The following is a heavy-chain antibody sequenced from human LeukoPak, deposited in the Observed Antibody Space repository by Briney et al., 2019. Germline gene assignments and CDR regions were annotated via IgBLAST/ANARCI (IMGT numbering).Heavy chain of an antibody. J-gene: IGHJ4*02. Sequence: SETLSLTCAVSGYSISSGYYWGWIRQPPGQGLEWIGSIYYSGSTYYNPSLKSRVTISVDTSKDQFSLKLSSVTAADTAVYYCARPRGVRFGIDYWGQGTLVTVSS. CDR1: GYSISSGYY. D-gene: IGHD3-16*01. CDR3: ARPRGVRFGIDY. CDR2: IYYSGST. V-gene: IGHV4-38-2*01.